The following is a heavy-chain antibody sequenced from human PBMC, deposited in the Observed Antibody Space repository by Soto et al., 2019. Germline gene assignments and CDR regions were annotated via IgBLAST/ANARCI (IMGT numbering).Heavy chain of an antibody. V-gene: IGHV3-48*03. Sequence: PGGSLRLSCAASGFSFNTYEMNWVRQAPGKGLEWVSYISSSGSTIYYADSVKGRFTVSRDNGKNSLYLQMNSLRAEDTAVYYCARDLVRSPALWGQGTLVT. CDR1: GFSFNTYE. J-gene: IGHJ4*02. CDR2: ISSSGSTI. D-gene: IGHD3-3*01. CDR3: ARDLVRSPAL.